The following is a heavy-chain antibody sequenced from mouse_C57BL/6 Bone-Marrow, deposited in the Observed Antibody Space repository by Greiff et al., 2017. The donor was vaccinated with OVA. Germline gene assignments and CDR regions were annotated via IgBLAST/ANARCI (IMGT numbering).Heavy chain of an antibody. CDR2: ISSGGSYT. Sequence: EVMLVESGGDLVKPGGSLKLSCAASGFTFSSYGMSWVRQTPDKRLEWVATISSGGSYTYYPDSVKGRFTISRDNAKNTLYLQMSRLKSEDTAMYYCARHVYYYGSSPYWYFDVWGTGTTVTVSS. CDR1: GFTFSSYG. V-gene: IGHV5-6*01. D-gene: IGHD1-1*01. J-gene: IGHJ1*03. CDR3: ARHVYYYGSSPYWYFDV.